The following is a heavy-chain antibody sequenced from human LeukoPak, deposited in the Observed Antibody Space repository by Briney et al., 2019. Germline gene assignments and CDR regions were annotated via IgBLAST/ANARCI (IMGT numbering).Heavy chain of an antibody. CDR2: IYYSGST. J-gene: IGHJ4*02. CDR1: GGSISSHY. CDR3: ARAQASITIFGVVIGYYFDY. Sequence: SETLSLTCTVSGGSISSHYWSWIRQPPGKGLEWIRYIYYSGSTNYNPSLKSRVTISVDTSKNQFSLKLSSVTAADTAVYYCARAQASITIFGVVIGYYFDYWGQGTLVTVST. V-gene: IGHV4-59*11. D-gene: IGHD3-3*01.